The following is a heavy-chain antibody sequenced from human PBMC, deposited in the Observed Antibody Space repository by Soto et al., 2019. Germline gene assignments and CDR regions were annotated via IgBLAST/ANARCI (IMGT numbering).Heavy chain of an antibody. Sequence: QVQLVESGGGVVQPGRSLRLSCAASGFTFSSYGMHWVRQAPGKGLEWVAVLWYDGSNKYYADSVKGRFTISSDNSKNTLYLQMNSLRAEDTAVYYCASGEHSGSEHAFDIWGQGTMVTVSS. CDR3: ASGEHSGSEHAFDI. J-gene: IGHJ3*02. CDR2: LWYDGSNK. CDR1: GFTFSSYG. V-gene: IGHV3-33*01. D-gene: IGHD1-26*01.